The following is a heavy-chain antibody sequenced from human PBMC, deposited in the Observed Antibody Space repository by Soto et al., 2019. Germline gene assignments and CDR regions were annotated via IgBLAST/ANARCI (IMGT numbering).Heavy chain of an antibody. Sequence: QVQLVESGGGVVQPGRSLRLSCAASGFTFSSYGMHWVRQAPGKGLEWVAVIWYDGSNKYYADSVKGRFTISRVNSKNTLYLQMNSLRAEDTAVYYCARGIQLWSNNWFDPGGQGTLVTVSS. CDR2: IWYDGSNK. V-gene: IGHV3-33*01. J-gene: IGHJ5*02. CDR1: GFTFSSYG. D-gene: IGHD5-18*01. CDR3: ARGIQLWSNNWFDP.